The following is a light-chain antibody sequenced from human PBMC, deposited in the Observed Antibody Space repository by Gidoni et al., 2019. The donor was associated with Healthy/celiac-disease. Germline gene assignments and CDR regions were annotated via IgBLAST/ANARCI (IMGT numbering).Light chain of an antibody. CDR3: SSYTSSSTL. V-gene: IGLV2-14*03. CDR2: DVS. J-gene: IGLJ2*01. Sequence: QSALTQPSFVSVSPGQSITISCTGTSSDVGGYNYVSWYQQHPGKAPKLMIYDVSNRPSGVSNRFSGSKSGNTASLTISGLQAEDEADYYCSSYTSSSTLFGGGTKLTVL. CDR1: SSDVGGYNY.